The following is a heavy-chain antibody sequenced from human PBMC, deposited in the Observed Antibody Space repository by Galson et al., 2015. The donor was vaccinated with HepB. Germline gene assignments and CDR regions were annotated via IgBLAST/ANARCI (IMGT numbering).Heavy chain of an antibody. D-gene: IGHD3-22*01. CDR1: GFTFTSSA. CDR3: AAPIYDSSGYYPRNYYYYGMDV. V-gene: IGHV1-58*02. J-gene: IGHJ6*02. CDR2: IVVGSGNT. Sequence: SVKVSCKASGFTFTSSAMQWVRQARGQRLEWIGWIVVGSGNTNYAQKFQERVTITRDMSTSTAYMELSSLRSEDTAVYYCAAPIYDSSGYYPRNYYYYGMDVWGQGTTVTVSS.